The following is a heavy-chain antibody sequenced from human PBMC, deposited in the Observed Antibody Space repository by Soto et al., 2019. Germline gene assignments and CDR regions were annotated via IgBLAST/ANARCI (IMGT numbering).Heavy chain of an antibody. CDR1: GGSFSGYY. D-gene: IGHD2-21*02. J-gene: IGHJ4*02. Sequence: SETLSLTCAVYGGSFSGYYWSWIRQPPGKGLEWIGEINHSGSTNYNPSLKSRVTISVDTSKNQFSLKLSSVTAADTAVYYCARGKVDIVVVTAKLFVYWGQGTLVTVSS. CDR2: INHSGST. CDR3: ARGKVDIVVVTAKLFVY. V-gene: IGHV4-34*01.